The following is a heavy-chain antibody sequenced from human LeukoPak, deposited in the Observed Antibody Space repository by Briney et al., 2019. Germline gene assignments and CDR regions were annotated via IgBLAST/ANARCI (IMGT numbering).Heavy chain of an antibody. Sequence: PGGSLRLSCAASGFTFSSSAMSWVRQAPGKGLEWVSIAFSDGRTFYADSVKGRFTIPRDSSKNTVFLQMNSLRAEDTAVYYCARGDFDYWGQGTLVTVSS. V-gene: IGHV3-53*01. J-gene: IGHJ4*02. CDR1: GFTFSSSA. CDR2: AFSDGRT. CDR3: ARGDFDY.